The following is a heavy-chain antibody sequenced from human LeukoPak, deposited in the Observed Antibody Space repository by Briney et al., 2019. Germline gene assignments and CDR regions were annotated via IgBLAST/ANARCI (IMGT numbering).Heavy chain of an antibody. Sequence: GRSLRLSCAASGFTFDDYAMHWVRQAPGKGLEWVSGISWNSGSIGYPDSVKGRFTISRDNAKNSLYLQMNSLRAEDTALYYCAKGIWFGELLGPFDYWGQGTLVTVSS. V-gene: IGHV3-9*01. CDR3: AKGIWFGELLGPFDY. J-gene: IGHJ4*02. CDR1: GFTFDDYA. D-gene: IGHD3-10*01. CDR2: ISWNSGSI.